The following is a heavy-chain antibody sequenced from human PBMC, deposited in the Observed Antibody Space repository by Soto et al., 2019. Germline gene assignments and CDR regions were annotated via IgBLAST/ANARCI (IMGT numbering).Heavy chain of an antibody. Sequence: SETLSLTCSVSGGSFSNSYWTWIRQPAGKRLEWIGRIYTSGSTTYNPSLKSRVTLSLDTSKSQFSLKLSSVTAADTAVYYCARHIHLGLSPRYCSGGSCVSYFDYWGQGTLVTVSS. J-gene: IGHJ4*02. CDR3: ARHIHLGLSPRYCSGGSCVSYFDY. CDR2: IYTSGST. V-gene: IGHV4-4*07. CDR1: GGSFSNSY. D-gene: IGHD2-15*01.